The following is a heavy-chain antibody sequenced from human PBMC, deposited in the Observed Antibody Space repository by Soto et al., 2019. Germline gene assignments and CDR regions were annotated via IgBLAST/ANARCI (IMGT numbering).Heavy chain of an antibody. J-gene: IGHJ3*02. Sequence: QLHLVQSGAVVKKPGASVTVSCSASGYPVTAYYMHWVRQAPGRGLEWMGGINPATGAAKYTQTSQGRVTMPRDTPTITVFMELRALTSGTTAVFYCARGGGVGVAGSAAFDMWGQGTLVTVSS. CDR1: GYPVTAYY. V-gene: IGHV1-2*02. CDR2: INPATGAA. CDR3: ARGGGVGVAGSAAFDM. D-gene: IGHD3-3*01.